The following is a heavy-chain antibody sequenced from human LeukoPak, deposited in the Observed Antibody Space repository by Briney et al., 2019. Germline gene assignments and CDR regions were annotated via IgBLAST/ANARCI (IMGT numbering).Heavy chain of an antibody. CDR3: SRSAYYDGSGNYYDY. CDR2: ISDGGSTT. D-gene: IGHD3-22*01. Sequence: PGGSLRLSCAASGFTFSSYWMHWVRQAPGRGLVWVSRISDGGSTTTYADSVKGRFPISRDNAKNTLYLQMNGLRGEDTAVYYCSRSAYYDGSGNYYDYWGQGTLVTVSS. CDR1: GFTFSSYW. V-gene: IGHV3-74*01. J-gene: IGHJ4*02.